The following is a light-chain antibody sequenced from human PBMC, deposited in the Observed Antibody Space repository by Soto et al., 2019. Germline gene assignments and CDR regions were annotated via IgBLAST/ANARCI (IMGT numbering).Light chain of an antibody. CDR2: GAS. V-gene: IGKV3-20*01. J-gene: IGKJ1*01. CDR1: QSVSSSY. CDR3: QQYGSSPGT. Sequence: EIVLTQSPATLSLSPGERATLSCRASQSVSSSYLAWYQQKPGQAPRLLIYGASSTATGIPDRFSGSGSGTDFTLTISRLEPEDFAVYYCQQYGSSPGTFGQGTKVEIK.